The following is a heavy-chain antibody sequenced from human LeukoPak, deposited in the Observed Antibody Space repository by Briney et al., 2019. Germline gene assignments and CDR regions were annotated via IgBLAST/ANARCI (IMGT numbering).Heavy chain of an antibody. CDR2: ISGYNGKT. J-gene: IGHJ3*02. Sequence: ASVKVSCKASGYTFISYGIIWVRQAPGQGLEWMGWISGYNGKTNYPQKLQGRVTMTTHTSTSTAYLELRSLRSDDTAVYYCARGGRGRPSTLAFDIWGQGTMVTVSS. D-gene: IGHD3-10*01. V-gene: IGHV1-18*01. CDR1: GYTFISYG. CDR3: ARGGRGRPSTLAFDI.